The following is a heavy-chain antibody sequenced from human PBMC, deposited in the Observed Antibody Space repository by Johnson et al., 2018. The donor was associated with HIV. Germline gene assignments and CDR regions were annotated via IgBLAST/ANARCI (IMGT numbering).Heavy chain of an antibody. CDR3: GLVLGALPGAFDI. J-gene: IGHJ3*02. Sequence: VQLVESGGGLVQPGGSLRLSCAASGFTFSSYGMHWVRQAPGKGLEWVAFIQYDGSNKYYADSVRGRFTISRDNSKNTLYLQMNSLRAEDTAVYYCGLVLGALPGAFDIWGQGTLVTVSS. V-gene: IGHV3-30*02. CDR1: GFTFSSYG. D-gene: IGHD3-16*01. CDR2: IQYDGSNK.